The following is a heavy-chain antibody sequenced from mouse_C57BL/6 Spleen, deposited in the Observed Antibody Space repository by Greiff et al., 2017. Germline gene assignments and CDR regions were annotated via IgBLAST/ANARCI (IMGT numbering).Heavy chain of an antibody. D-gene: IGHD2-5*01. CDR3: ARYYSNYWYFDV. CDR2: INPNNGGT. Sequence: VQLQQSGPELVKPGASVKIPCKASGYTFTDYNMDWVKQSHGKSLEWIGDINPNNGGTIYNQKFKGKATLTVDKSSSTAYMELRSLTSEDTAVYYCARYYSNYWYFDVWGTGTTVTVSS. V-gene: IGHV1-18*01. CDR1: GYTFTDYN. J-gene: IGHJ1*03.